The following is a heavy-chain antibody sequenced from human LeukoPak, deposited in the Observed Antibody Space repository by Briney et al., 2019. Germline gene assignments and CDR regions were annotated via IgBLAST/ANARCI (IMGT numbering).Heavy chain of an antibody. CDR2: ISSSSSYI. Sequence: GGSLRLSCAASGFTFSSYSMNWVRQAPGKGLEWVSSISSSSSYIYYADSVKGRFTISRDNAKNSLYLQMNSLRTEDTAFYYCARGPLATWAAIDSWGQGTPVTVSS. D-gene: IGHD5-12*01. V-gene: IGHV3-21*04. CDR1: GFTFSSYS. CDR3: ARGPLATWAAIDS. J-gene: IGHJ4*02.